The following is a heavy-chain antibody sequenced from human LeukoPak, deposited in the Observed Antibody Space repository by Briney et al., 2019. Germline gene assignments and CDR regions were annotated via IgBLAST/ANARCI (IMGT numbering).Heavy chain of an antibody. D-gene: IGHD3-10*01. J-gene: IGHJ3*02. CDR2: IYYSGST. CDR1: GGSISSYY. V-gene: IGHV4-59*01. Sequence: PSETLSLTCTVSGGSISSYYWSWIRQPPGKGLEWIGYIYYSGSTNYDPSLKSRVTISADTSKNQFSLKLSSVTAADTAVYYCARGNRGVRGAFDIWGQGTMVTVS. CDR3: ARGNRGVRGAFDI.